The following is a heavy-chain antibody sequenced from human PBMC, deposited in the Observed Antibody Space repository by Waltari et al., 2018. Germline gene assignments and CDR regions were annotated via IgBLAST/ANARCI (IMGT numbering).Heavy chain of an antibody. Sequence: QVHLVESGGGVVQPGRSLRLSCAASGLTLRSYGIHWVRQAPGKGLEWVAVIWYDGTNTYYGDSVKGRFTISRDNSKNTVFLQMNSLRVEDTAVYYCARGVVVAPPDYWGQGTLVTVSS. J-gene: IGHJ4*02. V-gene: IGHV3-33*01. CDR1: GLTLRSYG. CDR2: IWYDGTNT. CDR3: ARGVVVAPPDY. D-gene: IGHD2-15*01.